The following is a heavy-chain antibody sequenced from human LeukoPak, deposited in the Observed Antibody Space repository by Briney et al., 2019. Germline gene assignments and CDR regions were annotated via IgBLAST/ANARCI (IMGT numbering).Heavy chain of an antibody. CDR2: TYNTGST. CDR1: GGSISSYY. CDR3: ARPYNSGWYGAFNY. V-gene: IGHV4-59*01. D-gene: IGHD6-19*01. J-gene: IGHJ4*02. Sequence: SETLSLTCTVSGGSISSYYWSWIRQPPGKGLEWIGYTYNTGSTNYNPSLKSRVTISVDTSKTQFSLKLRSVTAADTAVYDCARPYNSGWYGAFNYWGQGTLVTVSS.